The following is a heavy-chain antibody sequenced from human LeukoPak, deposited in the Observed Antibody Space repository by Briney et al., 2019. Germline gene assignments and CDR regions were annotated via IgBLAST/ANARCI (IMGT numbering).Heavy chain of an antibody. Sequence: ASVKVSCKASGYTFTSYGITWVRQAPGQGLEWMGWISAYNGNTNYAQKLQGRVTMTTDTSTSTAYLDLRSLRSDDTAVYYCARAEQYQLLLRWGQGALVGVSS. CDR2: ISAYNGNT. D-gene: IGHD2-2*01. CDR1: GYTFTSYG. V-gene: IGHV1-18*01. J-gene: IGHJ4*02. CDR3: ARAEQYQLLLR.